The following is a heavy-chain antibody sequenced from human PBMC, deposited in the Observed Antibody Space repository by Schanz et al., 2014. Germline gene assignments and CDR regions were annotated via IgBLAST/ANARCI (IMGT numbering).Heavy chain of an antibody. D-gene: IGHD2-15*01. V-gene: IGHV3-23*01. CDR3: SKDKQGSRSDDS. Sequence: EVQVLESGEGLVEAGGSLRLSCAASGFTFSDYYMAWIRQAPGKGLEWVSSITTGGNTYYRDSVKGRFIVSRDNSKNTLYLEMNRLRVDDTAVYYCSKDKQGSRSDDSWGQGTLVTVSS. J-gene: IGHJ5*01. CDR1: GFTFSDYY. CDR2: ITTGGNT.